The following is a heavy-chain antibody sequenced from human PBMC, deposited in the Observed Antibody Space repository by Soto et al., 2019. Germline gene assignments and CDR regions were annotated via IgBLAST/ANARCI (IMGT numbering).Heavy chain of an antibody. D-gene: IGHD1-1*01. CDR2: IKPDGSRT. CDR1: GFTFSSYW. Sequence: GGSLRLSCAASGFTFSSYWMHWVRQAPGEGLVWVSYIKPDGSRTKDADSVKGRFTISRDNARNTLYLRMNSLRAEDTTVYYCARDNNWSYDSWGRGTLVTVSS. CDR3: ARDNNWSYDS. V-gene: IGHV3-74*03. J-gene: IGHJ4*02.